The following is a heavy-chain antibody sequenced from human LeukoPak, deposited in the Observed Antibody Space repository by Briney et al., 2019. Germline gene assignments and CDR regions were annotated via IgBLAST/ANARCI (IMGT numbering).Heavy chain of an antibody. CDR2: IYYSGST. J-gene: IGHJ4*02. CDR1: GGSISSSSYY. D-gene: IGHD3-3*01. V-gene: IGHV4-39*01. CDR3: ARHVPYYDFWSGYPISPFDY. Sequence: SETLSLTCTVSGGSISSSSYYWGWIRQPPGKGLEWIGSIYYSGSTYYNLSLKSRVTISVDTSKNQFSLKLSSVTAADTAVYYCARHVPYYDFWSGYPISPFDYWGQGTLVTVSS.